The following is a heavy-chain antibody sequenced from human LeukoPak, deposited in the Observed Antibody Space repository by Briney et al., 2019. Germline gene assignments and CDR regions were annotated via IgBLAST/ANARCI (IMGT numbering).Heavy chain of an antibody. Sequence: GGSLRLSCAASGFTYTSYAMSWVRQAPGKGLEWVSVIYSGGNTYYADSVKGRFTISRDNSKNTLYLQMNSLRAEDTAVYYCARGSYSTSWYLDYWGQGTLVAVSS. CDR1: GFTYTSYA. D-gene: IGHD6-13*01. CDR3: ARGSYSTSWYLDY. CDR2: IYSGGNT. V-gene: IGHV3-66*01. J-gene: IGHJ4*02.